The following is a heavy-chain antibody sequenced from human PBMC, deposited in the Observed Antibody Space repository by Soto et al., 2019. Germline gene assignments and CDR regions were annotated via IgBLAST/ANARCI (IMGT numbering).Heavy chain of an antibody. D-gene: IGHD6-13*01. J-gene: IGHJ3*02. Sequence: PGGSLRLSCAASGFTFSSYAMSWDRQAPGKGLEWVSAISGSGGSTYYADSVKGRFTISRDNSKNTLYLQMNSLRAEDTAVYYCAKDLKTRPGIAAAGPDAFDIWGQGTMVTVSS. CDR1: GFTFSSYA. V-gene: IGHV3-23*01. CDR2: ISGSGGST. CDR3: AKDLKTRPGIAAAGPDAFDI.